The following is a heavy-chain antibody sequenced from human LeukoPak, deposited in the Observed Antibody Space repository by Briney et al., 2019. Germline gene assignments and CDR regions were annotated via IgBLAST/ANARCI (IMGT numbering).Heavy chain of an antibody. J-gene: IGHJ3*02. CDR3: ARGGKPEYSSSSYAFDI. CDR2: IYYSGST. D-gene: IGHD6-6*01. CDR1: GGSISSSSYY. V-gene: IGHV4-39*07. Sequence: PSETLSLTCTVSGGSISSSSYYWGWIRQPPGKGLEWIGSIYYSGSTYYNPSLKSRATISVDTSKNQFSLKLSSVTAADTAVYYCARGGKPEYSSSSYAFDIWGQGTMVTVSS.